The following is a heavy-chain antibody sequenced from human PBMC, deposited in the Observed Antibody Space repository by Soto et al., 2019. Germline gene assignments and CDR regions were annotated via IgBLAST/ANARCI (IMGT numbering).Heavy chain of an antibody. CDR1: GFIFSNNG. D-gene: IGHD3-10*01. CDR3: ARWGGSMSSGYYIDY. J-gene: IGHJ4*02. CDR2: TSHDGRDN. Sequence: QVQLVESGGGMVQPGRSLRLSCAASGFIFSNNGFHWVRQAPGKGLEWVSLTSHDGRDNHYADSVKGRFTISRDNAKNTVCLQMTSLRVEDTAVYFCARWGGSMSSGYYIDYWGQGTLVTVSS. V-gene: IGHV3-33*01.